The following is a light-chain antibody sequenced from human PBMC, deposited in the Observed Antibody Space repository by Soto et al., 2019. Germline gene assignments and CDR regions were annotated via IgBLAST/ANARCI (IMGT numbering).Light chain of an antibody. CDR1: SSDVGGYNY. Sequence: QSALTQPRSVSGSPGQSVTISCTGTSSDVGGYNYVSWYQQHPGKAPKLMIYDVSRRPSGVSDRFSGSKSGNTASLTISGLQAEDEADYYCCSYAGSISFVVLGGGTKVTVL. J-gene: IGLJ2*01. V-gene: IGLV2-11*01. CDR2: DVS. CDR3: CSYAGSISFVV.